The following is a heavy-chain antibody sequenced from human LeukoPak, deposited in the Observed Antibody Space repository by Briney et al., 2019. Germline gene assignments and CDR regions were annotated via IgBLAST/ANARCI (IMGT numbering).Heavy chain of an antibody. J-gene: IGHJ6*04. Sequence: SVKVSCKASGGTFSSYAISWVRQAPGQGLEWMGGIIPIFGTANYVQKFQGRVTITADESTSTAYMELSSLRSEDTAVYYCASRAEDIAVVPAASYYYYYGMDVWGKGTTVTVSS. V-gene: IGHV1-69*13. CDR3: ASRAEDIAVVPAASYYYYYGMDV. CDR2: IIPIFGTA. D-gene: IGHD2-2*01. CDR1: GGTFSSYA.